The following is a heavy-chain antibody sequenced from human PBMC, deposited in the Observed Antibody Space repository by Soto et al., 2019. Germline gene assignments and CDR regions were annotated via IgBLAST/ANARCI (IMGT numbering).Heavy chain of an antibody. J-gene: IGHJ1*01. CDR3: ARAPYSNXXXXXXX. D-gene: IGHD4-4*01. CDR2: IKHDGSVQ. V-gene: IGHV3-7*01. CDR1: GFTFSGYW. Sequence: QLVESGGGLVQPGGSLRLSCEASGFTFSGYWMSWVRQAPGKGLEWVADIKHDGSVQYYVDSVKGRLTISRDNAKXXXXXQMNGLXXXXXXXXXXARAPYSNXXXXXXXWG.